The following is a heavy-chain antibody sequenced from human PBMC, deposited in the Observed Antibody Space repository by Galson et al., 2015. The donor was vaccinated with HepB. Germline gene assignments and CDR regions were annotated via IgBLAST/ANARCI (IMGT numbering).Heavy chain of an antibody. Sequence: SVKVSCKASGGTFSSYTISWVRQAPGQGLEWMGRIIPILGIANYAQKFQGRVTITADKSTSTAYMELSSLRSEDTAVYHCARMRGVGATTQYYFDYWGQGTLVTVSS. J-gene: IGHJ4*02. D-gene: IGHD1-26*01. V-gene: IGHV1-69*02. CDR2: IIPILGIA. CDR3: ARMRGVGATTQYYFDY. CDR1: GGTFSSYT.